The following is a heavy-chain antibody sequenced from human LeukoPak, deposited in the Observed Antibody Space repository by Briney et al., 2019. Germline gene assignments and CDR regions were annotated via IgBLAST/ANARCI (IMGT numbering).Heavy chain of an antibody. CDR3: ARDLGDDYYDSSGYPAYYFDY. V-gene: IGHV3-7*01. CDR1: GFTFSSYW. D-gene: IGHD3-22*01. Sequence: GGSLRLSCGASGFTFSSYWISWVRQAPANGLEWMANIKQDGSEKYYVDSVKGRFTISRDNAKNSLYLQMNSLRAEDTAVYYCARDLGDDYYDSSGYPAYYFDYWGQGTLVTVSS. J-gene: IGHJ4*02. CDR2: IKQDGSEK.